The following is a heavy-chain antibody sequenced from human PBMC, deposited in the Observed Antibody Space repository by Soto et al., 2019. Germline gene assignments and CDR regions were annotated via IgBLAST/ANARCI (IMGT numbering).Heavy chain of an antibody. CDR1: GFTFSNYA. CDR2: ISSSGAST. D-gene: IGHD2-8*01. CDR3: AKNQHAMAHDY. Sequence: GGSLRLSCAASGFTFSNYAMSWVRQAPGKELEWVSTISSSGASTDYADYVKGRFTISRDNSQNTLNLQMNSLRAEDTAIYYCAKNQHAMAHDYWGPGTLVTVSS. V-gene: IGHV3-23*01. J-gene: IGHJ4*02.